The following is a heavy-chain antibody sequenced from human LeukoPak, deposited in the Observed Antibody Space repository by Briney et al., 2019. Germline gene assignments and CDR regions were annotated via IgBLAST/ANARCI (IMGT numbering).Heavy chain of an antibody. Sequence: PSQTLSLTCTVSGGSISSGDYYWSWIRQPPGKGLEWIGYIYYSGSTYYNPSLKSRVTISVDTSKNQFSLKLSSVTAADTAVYYCAREDPGVAASYYYDSSGYKGNWFDPWGQGTLVTVSS. CDR3: AREDPGVAASYYYDSSGYKGNWFDP. J-gene: IGHJ5*02. CDR1: GGSISSGDYY. D-gene: IGHD3-22*01. CDR2: IYYSGST. V-gene: IGHV4-30-4*01.